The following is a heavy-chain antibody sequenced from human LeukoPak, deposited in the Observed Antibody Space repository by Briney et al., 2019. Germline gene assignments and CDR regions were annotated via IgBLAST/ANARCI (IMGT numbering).Heavy chain of an antibody. CDR3: ASGGGYSSSWYSTFYYGMDV. CDR2: ISGSGGST. CDR1: GFTFSSYA. Sequence: GGSLRLSCAASGFTFSSYAMSWVRQAPGKGLEWVSAISGSGGSTYYADSVKGRFTISRDNSKNTLYLQMNSLRAEDTAVYYCASGGGYSSSWYSTFYYGMDVWGQGTTVTVSS. V-gene: IGHV3-23*01. D-gene: IGHD6-13*01. J-gene: IGHJ6*02.